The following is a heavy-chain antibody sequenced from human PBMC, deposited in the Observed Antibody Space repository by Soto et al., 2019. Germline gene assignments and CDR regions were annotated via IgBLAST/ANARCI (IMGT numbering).Heavy chain of an antibody. V-gene: IGHV4-39*01. CDR2: VYYRGRS. J-gene: IGHJ4*02. D-gene: IGHD2-8*01. CDR3: VSQRTSVLTQAYFDY. CDR1: GGSVSNSNYY. Sequence: PSETLSLTCTVSGGSVSNSNYYWGWIRQSPWKGLEWIGSVYYRGRSYSKSSVKSRVTISVDTSKNQFSLNLNSVTASDTAVYFCVSQRTSVLTQAYFDYWGPGALVNVSS.